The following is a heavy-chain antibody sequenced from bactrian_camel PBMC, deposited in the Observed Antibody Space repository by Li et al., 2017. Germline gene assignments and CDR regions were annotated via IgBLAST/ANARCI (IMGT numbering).Heavy chain of an antibody. D-gene: IGHD6*01. J-gene: IGHJ4*01. V-gene: IGHV3S40*01. CDR3: AGDRSYGAWYMESQYKY. CDR2: ITSLPSLFRAA. CDR1: GITFSRRD. Sequence: DVQLVESGGGLVQPGESLRLSCVASGITFSRRDMSWVRQAPGKEVEWVAGITSLPSLFRAASYADSVKGRFAISRDNAKDTLYLQMNSLMPDDSGVYYCAGDRSYGAWYMESQYKYWGRGTQVTVS.